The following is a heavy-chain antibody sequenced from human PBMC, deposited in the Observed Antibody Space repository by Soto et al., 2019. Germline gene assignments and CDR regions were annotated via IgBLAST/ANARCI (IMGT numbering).Heavy chain of an antibody. CDR2: ISGTTT. CDR1: GFTFRSYE. V-gene: IGHV3-48*03. CDR3: AGNWDGYFDL. Sequence: ELQLVESGGGLVQPGGSLRLSCAASGFTFRSYEMNWVRQVPGKGLEWVAYISGTTTFYADSVKGRFTISRDNAKNSLYRQMDSLGAGDTAVYYCAGNWDGYFDLWGQGTLGTVSS. J-gene: IGHJ4*02. D-gene: IGHD1-1*01.